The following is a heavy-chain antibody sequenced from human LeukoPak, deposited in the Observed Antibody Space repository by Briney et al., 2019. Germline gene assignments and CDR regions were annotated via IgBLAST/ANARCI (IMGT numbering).Heavy chain of an antibody. V-gene: IGHV3-21*04. CDR3: ARDRGPPYGVSPDDSFDL. CDR1: GFTFSSYS. D-gene: IGHD4-17*01. Sequence: GGSLRLSCAASGFTFSSYSMNWVRQAPGKGLEWVSSISSSSSYIYYADSVKGRFTISRDNAKNTLYLQMSSLRAEDTAVYYCARDRGPPYGVSPDDSFDLWGQGTMVTVSS. J-gene: IGHJ3*01. CDR2: ISSSSSYI.